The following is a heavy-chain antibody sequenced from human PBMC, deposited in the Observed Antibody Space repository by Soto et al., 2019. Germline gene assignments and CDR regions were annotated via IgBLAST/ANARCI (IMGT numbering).Heavy chain of an antibody. CDR3: ASSNIAAAGFYYYGMEV. D-gene: IGHD6-13*01. CDR1: GGSISSYY. V-gene: IGHV4-59*01. Sequence: SETLSLICTVSGGSISSYYWSWIRQPPGKGLEWIGYIYYSGSTNYNPSLKSRVTISVDTSKNQFSLNLSSVTAADTAVYYCASSNIAAAGFYYYGMEVWGRGTTVTVSS. CDR2: IYYSGST. J-gene: IGHJ6*02.